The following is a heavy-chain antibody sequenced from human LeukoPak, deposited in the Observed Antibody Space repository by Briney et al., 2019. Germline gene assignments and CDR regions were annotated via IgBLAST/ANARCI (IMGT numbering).Heavy chain of an antibody. CDR1: GFTFSSYS. D-gene: IGHD4-11*01. Sequence: GGSLRLSCAASGFTFSSYSMNWVRQAPGKGLEWVSSISSSSSYIYYADSVKGRFTISRDNAENSLYLQMNSLRAEDTAVYYCARDENDYSNESGTGYWGQGTLVTVSS. V-gene: IGHV3-21*01. J-gene: IGHJ4*02. CDR3: ARDENDYSNESGTGY. CDR2: ISSSSSYI.